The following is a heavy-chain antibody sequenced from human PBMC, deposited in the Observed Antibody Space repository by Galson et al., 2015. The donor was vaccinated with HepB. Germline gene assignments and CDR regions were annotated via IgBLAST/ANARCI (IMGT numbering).Heavy chain of an antibody. J-gene: IGHJ4*02. CDR2: IIPILGIA. V-gene: IGHV1-69*10. Sequence: SVKVSCKASGGTFSSYAISWVRQAPGQGLEWMGGIIPILGIANYAQKFQGRVTITADKSTSTAYMELSSLRSEDTAVYYCARVYYYGSGSYYNALDYWGQGTLVTVSS. CDR3: ARVYYYGSGSYYNALDY. CDR1: GGTFSSYA. D-gene: IGHD3-10*01.